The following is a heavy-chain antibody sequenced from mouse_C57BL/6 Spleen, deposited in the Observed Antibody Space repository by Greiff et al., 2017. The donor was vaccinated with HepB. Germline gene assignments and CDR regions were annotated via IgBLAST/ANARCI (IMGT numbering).Heavy chain of an antibody. V-gene: IGHV7-3*01. CDR1: GFTFTAYY. D-gene: IGHD1-1*01. CDR3: ARSLYYYGSSSWFAY. J-gene: IGHJ3*01. Sequence: EVKLMESGGGLVQPGGSLSLSCAASGFTFTAYYMSWVRQPPGKALAWLGFIRNKANGYTTEYSASVKGRFTISRDNSQSILYLQMNALRAEDSATYYCARSLYYYGSSSWFAYWGQGTLVTVSA. CDR2: IRNKANGYTT.